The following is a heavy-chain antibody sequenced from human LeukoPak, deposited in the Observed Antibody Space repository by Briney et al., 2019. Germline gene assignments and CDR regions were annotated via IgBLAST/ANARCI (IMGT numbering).Heavy chain of an antibody. V-gene: IGHV1-69*13. CDR1: GGTFSSYA. J-gene: IGHJ4*02. Sequence: SVKVSCKASGGTFSSYAISWVRQAPGQGLEWMGGIIPIFGTANYAQKFQGRVTITADESTSTAYMELSSLRSEDTAVYYCAREGVDTAMVNSAVFDYWGQGTLVTVSS. CDR2: IIPIFGTA. D-gene: IGHD5-18*01. CDR3: AREGVDTAMVNSAVFDY.